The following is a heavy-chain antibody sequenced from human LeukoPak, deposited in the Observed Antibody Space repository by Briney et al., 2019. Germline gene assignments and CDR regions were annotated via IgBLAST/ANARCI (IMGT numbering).Heavy chain of an antibody. V-gene: IGHV3-23*01. J-gene: IGHJ4*02. D-gene: IGHD6-19*01. CDR2: ISGSGDNT. CDR1: GFTSTNYA. CDR3: AARPPILVAGPFDF. Sequence: PGGSVRLSCAASGFTSTNYAMGWVRQAPGKGLEWVSTISGSGDNTYYADSVKGRFTISRDNSKNTLYLQMNSLRVEDTAVYYCAARPPILVAGPFDFWGQRTLHTVSS.